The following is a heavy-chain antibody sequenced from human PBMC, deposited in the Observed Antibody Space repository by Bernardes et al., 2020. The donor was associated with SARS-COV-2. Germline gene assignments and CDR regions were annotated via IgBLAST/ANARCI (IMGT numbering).Heavy chain of an antibody. V-gene: IGHV3-74*01. CDR1: GFTFGSYV. CDR2: INHDGTMT. CDR3: TRDLNFVFFDY. Sequence: GSLRLSCAASGFTFGSYVMHWVRQIPGKGLVWVSRINHDGTMTNYADFVKGRFTVSRDNAKNTLDLQMNSLTAEDTAVYYCTRDLNFVFFDYWGQGSLVTVSS. J-gene: IGHJ4*02. D-gene: IGHD1-1*01.